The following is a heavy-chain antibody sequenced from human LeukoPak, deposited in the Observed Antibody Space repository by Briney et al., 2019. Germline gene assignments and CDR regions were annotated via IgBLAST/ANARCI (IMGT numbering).Heavy chain of an antibody. J-gene: IGHJ4*01. V-gene: IGHV3-13*01. CDR2: IDSSGGYT. CDR3: VRGGEIGLDY. CDR1: GYTFNTYD. D-gene: IGHD3-16*01. Sequence: GSLRLSFAASGYTFNTYDMHWVRQTTGQGLEWISSIDSSGGYTYYAGSVKGRFTISRENDKNSLYLHMNSLRVGDTAVYSCVRGGEIGLDYWGHGTLVTVSS.